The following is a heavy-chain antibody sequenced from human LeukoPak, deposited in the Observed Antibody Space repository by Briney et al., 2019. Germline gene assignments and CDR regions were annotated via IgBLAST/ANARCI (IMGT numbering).Heavy chain of an antibody. CDR3: ASIMLRYFDWANRGDFDY. Sequence: GGSLRLPCAASGFTFSSYGMNWVRQAPGKGLEWVSSISSSSSYIYYADSVKGRFTISRDNAKNSLYLQMNSLRAEDTAVYYCASIMLRYFDWANRGDFDYWGQGTLVTVSS. J-gene: IGHJ4*02. CDR1: GFTFSSYG. D-gene: IGHD3-9*01. CDR2: ISSSSSYI. V-gene: IGHV3-21*01.